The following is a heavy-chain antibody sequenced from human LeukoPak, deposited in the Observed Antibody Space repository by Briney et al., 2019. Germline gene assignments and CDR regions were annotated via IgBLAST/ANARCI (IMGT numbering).Heavy chain of an antibody. CDR1: GGSISLSYYY. J-gene: IGHJ6*03. V-gene: IGHV4-39*07. Sequence: SETLSLTCSVSGGSISLSYYYWGWIRQPPEKALEWIGSVYYSGTTSYNPSLKSRVTISVDMSKNHFSLRPSSVTAADTAMYYCAREVRGYYDSSGYNYYYYYMDVWGKGTTVTVSS. CDR2: VYYSGTT. CDR3: AREVRGYYDSSGYNYYYYYMDV. D-gene: IGHD3-22*01.